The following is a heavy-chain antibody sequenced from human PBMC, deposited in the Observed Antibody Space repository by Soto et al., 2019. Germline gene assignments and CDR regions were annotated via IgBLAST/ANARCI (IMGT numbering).Heavy chain of an antibody. J-gene: IGHJ6*02. CDR1: GGTFSSYA. D-gene: IGHD1-26*01. Sequence: QVQLVQSGAEVKKPGSSVKVSCKASGGTFSSYAISWVRQAPGQGLEWMGGIIPIFGTADYAQTFQGSVRITSGESTNTAYMELSSLRSEDTAVYYCASHTGSSPEGRYYYGMDVWGQGTTVTVSS. CDR2: IIPIFGTA. V-gene: IGHV1-69*05. CDR3: ASHTGSSPEGRYYYGMDV.